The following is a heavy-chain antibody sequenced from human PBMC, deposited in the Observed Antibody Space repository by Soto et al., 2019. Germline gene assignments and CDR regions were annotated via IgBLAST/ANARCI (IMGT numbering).Heavy chain of an antibody. CDR1: GFTFSRYA. CDR2: LSGRGGST. V-gene: IGHV3-23*01. CDR3: AKDAGGFLEWSPAMDV. J-gene: IGHJ6*03. Sequence: EVQLLESGGGLEQPGGSLRLSCAASGFTFSRYAMSWVRQAPGKGLEWVSSLSGRGGSTYYADSVKGRFTISRDNSNNTLFLKTNSLRAEDTATYSCAKDAGGFLEWSPAMDVWGKGTTVTVSS. D-gene: IGHD3-3*01.